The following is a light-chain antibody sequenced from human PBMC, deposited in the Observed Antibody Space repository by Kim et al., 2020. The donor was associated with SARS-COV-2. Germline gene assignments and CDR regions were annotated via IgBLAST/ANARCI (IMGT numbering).Light chain of an antibody. CDR1: SSDVGGYDY. CDR3: SSYTSSSSYV. CDR2: DVS. Sequence: QSALTQPASVSGSPGQSITISCTGTSSDVGGYDYVSWYQLHPGKVPKLLIYDVSKRPSGIPSRFSGSQSGNPASLTVFGLQAEDEADYYCSSYTSSSSYVCGAGTKITVL. J-gene: IGLJ1*01. V-gene: IGLV2-14*01.